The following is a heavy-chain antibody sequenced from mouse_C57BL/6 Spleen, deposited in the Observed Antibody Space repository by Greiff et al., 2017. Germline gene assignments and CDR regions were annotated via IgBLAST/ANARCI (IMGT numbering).Heavy chain of an antibody. J-gene: IGHJ3*01. CDR1: GFTFSSYA. CDR2: ISDGGSYT. Sequence: EVQLQESGGGLVKPGGSLKLSCAASGFTFSSYAMSWVRQTPEKRLEWVATISDGGSYTYYPDNVKGRFTISRDNAKNNLYLQMSHLKSEDTAMYYCARGEIAWFAYWGQGTLVTVSA. V-gene: IGHV5-4*01. CDR3: ARGEIAWFAY.